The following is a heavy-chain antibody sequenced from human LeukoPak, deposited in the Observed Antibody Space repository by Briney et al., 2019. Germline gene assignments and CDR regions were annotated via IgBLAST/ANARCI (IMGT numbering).Heavy chain of an antibody. J-gene: IGHJ2*01. D-gene: IGHD3-10*01. CDR3: AKEPLWFGDLLVEGWYFDL. CDR2: IFYGGAT. Sequence: PSETLSLTCTVSGASISNSTFYGSWIRQPPGKGLEWIGSIFYGGATYYNPSLRSRVTLSIDTSNNRFSLKLTSVTAADTALYYCAKEPLWFGDLLVEGWYFDLWGRGTLVTVSS. V-gene: IGHV4-39*07. CDR1: GASISNSTFY.